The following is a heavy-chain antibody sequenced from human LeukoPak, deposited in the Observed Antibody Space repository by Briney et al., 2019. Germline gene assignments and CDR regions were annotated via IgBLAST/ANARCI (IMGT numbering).Heavy chain of an antibody. Sequence: GGSLRLSCAASGFTFDDYAMHWVRQAPGKGLEWVSGISWNSGSIGYADSVKGRFTISRDNAKNSLYLQMNSLRAEDTAVYYCAKEIAVAGTKGFDYWGQGTLVTVSS. J-gene: IGHJ4*02. D-gene: IGHD6-19*01. CDR3: AKEIAVAGTKGFDY. V-gene: IGHV3-9*01. CDR1: GFTFDDYA. CDR2: ISWNSGSI.